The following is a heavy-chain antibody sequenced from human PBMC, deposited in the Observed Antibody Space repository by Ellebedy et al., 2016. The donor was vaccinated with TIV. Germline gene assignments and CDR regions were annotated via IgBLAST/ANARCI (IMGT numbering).Heavy chain of an antibody. CDR2: INHSGNT. V-gene: IGHV4-34*01. CDR1: GGSFSGYY. CDR3: ARCYYDTSGYYYGGMDV. D-gene: IGHD3-22*01. Sequence: SETLSLTCAVYGGSFSGYYWSWIRQPPGKGLEWIGEINHSGNTNYNPSLKSRVTISVDTSKNQFSLKLNSVTAADTAVYYCARCYYDTSGYYYGGMDVWGQGTTVTVSS. J-gene: IGHJ6*02.